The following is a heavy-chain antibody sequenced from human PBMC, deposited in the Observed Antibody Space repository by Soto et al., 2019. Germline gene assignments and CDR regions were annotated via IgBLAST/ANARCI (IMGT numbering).Heavy chain of an antibody. V-gene: IGHV3-21*04. CDR1: GFTFSSYS. J-gene: IGHJ4*02. CDR3: AMNYFHSGGVFDY. Sequence: GWSLRLSCAASGFTFSSYSMNWVRQAPGKGLEWVSSISSSSSYIYYADSVKGRFTISRDNAKNSLYLQMNSLRAEDTAVYYCAMNYFHSGGVFDYWGQGTLVTVSS. D-gene: IGHD2-15*01. CDR2: ISSSSSYI.